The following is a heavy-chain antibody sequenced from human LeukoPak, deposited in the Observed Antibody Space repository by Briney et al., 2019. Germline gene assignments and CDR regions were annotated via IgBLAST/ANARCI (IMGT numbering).Heavy chain of an antibody. Sequence: SVKVSCKASGFTFTSSAVQWVRQARGQRLEWIGWIVVGSGNTNYAQKFQERVTITRDMSTSTAYMELSSLRSEDTAVYYCARDRVSMIVAVMTPFDPWGQRTLVTASS. CDR3: ARDRVSMIVAVMTPFDP. CDR2: IVVGSGNT. J-gene: IGHJ5*02. D-gene: IGHD3-22*01. V-gene: IGHV1-58*01. CDR1: GFTFTSSA.